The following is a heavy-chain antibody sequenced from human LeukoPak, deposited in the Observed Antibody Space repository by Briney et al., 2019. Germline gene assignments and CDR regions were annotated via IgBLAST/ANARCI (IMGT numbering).Heavy chain of an antibody. V-gene: IGHV1-69*06. J-gene: IGHJ4*02. CDR1: GGTFSSYA. Sequence: ASVKVSCKASGGTFSSYAISWVRQAPGQGLEWMGGNIPIFGTANYAQKFQGRVTITADKSTSTAYMELSSLRSEDTAVYYCARDTAGYSSSWSIDYWGQGTLVTVSS. CDR2: NIPIFGTA. D-gene: IGHD6-13*01. CDR3: ARDTAGYSSSWSIDY.